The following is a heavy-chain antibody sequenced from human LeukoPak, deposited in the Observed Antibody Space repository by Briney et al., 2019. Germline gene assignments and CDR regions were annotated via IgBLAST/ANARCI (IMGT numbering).Heavy chain of an antibody. CDR3: ARDGFHDSSGYYSMTDAFDI. J-gene: IGHJ3*02. CDR1: GFTVTSNY. D-gene: IGHD3-22*01. V-gene: IGHV3-53*01. Sequence: GGSLRLSCAASGFTVTSNYMSWVRQAPGKGLEWVSVIYSGSSTYYADSVKGRFTISRDNSKNTLYLQMNSLRAEDTAVYYCARDGFHDSSGYYSMTDAFDIWGQGTMVTVSS. CDR2: IYSGSST.